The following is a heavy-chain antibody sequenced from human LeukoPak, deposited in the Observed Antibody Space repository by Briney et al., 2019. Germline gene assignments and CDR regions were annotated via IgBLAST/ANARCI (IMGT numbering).Heavy chain of an antibody. CDR1: GGSFSGYF. D-gene: IGHD3-10*01. V-gene: IGHV4-34*01. CDR2: INPSGSA. J-gene: IGHJ4*02. Sequence: PSETLSLTCAVYGGSFSGYFWSWIRQPPGKGLEWIGEINPSGSANYNPSLKSRVTISVDTSKNQFSLKLSSVTAADTAVYYCARFGTYWGQGTLVTVSS. CDR3: ARFGTY.